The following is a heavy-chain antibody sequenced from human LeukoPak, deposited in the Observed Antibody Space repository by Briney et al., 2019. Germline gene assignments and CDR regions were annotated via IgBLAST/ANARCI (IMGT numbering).Heavy chain of an antibody. CDR2: IIPILGIA. CDR1: GGTFSSYT. Sequence: GASVKVSCKASGGTFSSYTISWVRQAPGQGLEWMGRIIPILGIANYAQKFQGRVTITADKSTSTAYIELSSLRSEDTAVYYCARDAGFRSPRHYYYGMDVWGQGTTVTVSS. CDR3: ARDAGFRSPRHYYYGMDV. V-gene: IGHV1-69*04. J-gene: IGHJ6*02.